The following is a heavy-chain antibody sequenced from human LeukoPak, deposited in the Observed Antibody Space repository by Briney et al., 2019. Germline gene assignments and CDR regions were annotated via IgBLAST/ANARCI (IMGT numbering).Heavy chain of an antibody. CDR1: GFTFSSYS. Sequence: GGSLRLSCAASGFTFSSYSMNWVRQAPGKGLEWVSSISSSSSYIYYADSVKGRFTISRDNAKNSLYLQMNSLRAEDTAVYYCARDPSMVRGVISPHFDYWGQGTLVTVSS. V-gene: IGHV3-21*01. CDR3: ARDPSMVRGVISPHFDY. CDR2: ISSSSSYI. D-gene: IGHD3-10*01. J-gene: IGHJ4*02.